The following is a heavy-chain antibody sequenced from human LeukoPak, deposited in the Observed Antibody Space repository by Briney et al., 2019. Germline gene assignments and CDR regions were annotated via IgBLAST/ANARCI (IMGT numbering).Heavy chain of an antibody. Sequence: ASVKVSCKASGYTFTGYYMHWVRQAPGQGLEWMGWINPNSGGTNYAQKFQGRVTMTRGTSISTAYMELSRLRSDDTAVYYCAREYVDIVATIRDYWGQGTLVTVSS. V-gene: IGHV1-2*02. D-gene: IGHD5-12*01. CDR2: INPNSGGT. CDR3: AREYVDIVATIRDY. CDR1: GYTFTGYY. J-gene: IGHJ4*02.